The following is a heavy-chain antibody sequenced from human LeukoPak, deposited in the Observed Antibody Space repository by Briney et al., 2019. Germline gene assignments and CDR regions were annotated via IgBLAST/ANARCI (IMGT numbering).Heavy chain of an antibody. V-gene: IGHV4-38-2*01. Sequence: SETLSLTCAVSGYSISSGYYWGWIRQPPGKGLEWIGSIYHSGSTYYNPSLKSRVTISVDTSKNQFSLKLSSVTAADTAVYYCARLTTTVAIGGGFDYWGQGTLVTVSS. CDR3: ARLTTTVAIGGGFDY. D-gene: IGHD4-23*01. CDR1: GYSISSGYY. J-gene: IGHJ4*02. CDR2: IYHSGST.